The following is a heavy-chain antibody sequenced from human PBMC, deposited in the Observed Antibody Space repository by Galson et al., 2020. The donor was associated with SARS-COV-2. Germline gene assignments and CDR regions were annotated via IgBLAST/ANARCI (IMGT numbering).Heavy chain of an antibody. J-gene: IGHJ4*02. D-gene: IGHD3-22*01. Sequence: ASVKVSCKASGYTFTDYYMHWVRQAPGQGLEWMGWINPSGVTNYAQIFQGRVTMTSDTSISTTYMELSRLRSDDTAVYYCARHYRVRWLRDGGSFDYWGQGALVTVSS. CDR1: GYTFTDYY. CDR2: INPSGVT. V-gene: IGHV1-2*02. CDR3: ARHYRVRWLRDGGSFDY.